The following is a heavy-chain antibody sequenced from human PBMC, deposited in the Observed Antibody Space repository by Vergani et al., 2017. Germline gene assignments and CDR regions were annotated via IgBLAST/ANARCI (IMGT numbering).Heavy chain of an antibody. CDR1: GYTFTGYY. CDR3: ARDGSSSWPYYYYYMDV. J-gene: IGHJ6*03. D-gene: IGHD6-13*01. Sequence: QVQLVQSGAEVKKPGASVKVSCKASGYTFTGYYMHWVRQAPGQGLEWMGLINPNSGGTNYAQKFQGRVTMTGDTSISTAYMELSRLRSDDTAVYYCARDGSSSWPYYYYYMDVWGKGTTVTVSS. V-gene: IGHV1-2*02. CDR2: INPNSGGT.